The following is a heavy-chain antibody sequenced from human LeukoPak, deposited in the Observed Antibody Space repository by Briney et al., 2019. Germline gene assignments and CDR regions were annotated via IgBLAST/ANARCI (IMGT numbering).Heavy chain of an antibody. CDR2: ISAYNGNT. J-gene: IGHJ4*02. D-gene: IGHD6-19*01. V-gene: IGHV1-18*01. Sequence: GASVKVSCKASGYTFTSYGISWVRQAPGQGLEWMGWISAYNGNTNYAQKLQGRVTMTTDTSTSTAYMELRSLRSDDTAVYYCARDRRIAVAGMLGFVRANEVDYWGQGTLVTVSS. CDR1: GYTFTSYG. CDR3: ARDRRIAVAGMLGFVRANEVDY.